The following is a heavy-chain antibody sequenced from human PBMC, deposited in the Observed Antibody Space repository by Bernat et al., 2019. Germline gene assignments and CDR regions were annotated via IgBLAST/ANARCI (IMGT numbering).Heavy chain of an antibody. J-gene: IGHJ4*02. CDR3: PRMGYCSCGSYESADY. CDR2: ISSSSTYI. Sequence: EVQLVESGGGLVKVGGSLRLSCAASGFTFKSYSMNWVRQAPGKGLEWVSSISSSSTYIYYGDSVRGRFTISRDNAKNTLYLQMNSLRGEDTAVYYCPRMGYCSCGSYESADYWGQGTLVTVSS. V-gene: IGHV3-21*01. CDR1: GFTFKSYS. D-gene: IGHD2-15*01.